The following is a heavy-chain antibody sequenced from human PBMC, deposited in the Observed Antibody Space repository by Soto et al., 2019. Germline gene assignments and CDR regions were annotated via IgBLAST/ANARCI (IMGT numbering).Heavy chain of an antibody. CDR3: ARDLVPGYTGFSDY. Sequence: ASVKVSCKASGYTFTSYGISWVRQAPGQGLEWMGWISAYNGNTKYAQKLQGRVSMTTDTSTTTAYMELRSLTSDDTAVYYCARDLVPGYTGFSDYWGQGTLVTVSS. CDR2: ISAYNGNT. CDR1: GYTFTSYG. D-gene: IGHD5-12*01. J-gene: IGHJ4*02. V-gene: IGHV1-18*01.